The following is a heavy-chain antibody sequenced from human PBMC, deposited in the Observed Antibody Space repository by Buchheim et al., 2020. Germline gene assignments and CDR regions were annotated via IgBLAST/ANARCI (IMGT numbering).Heavy chain of an antibody. CDR3: ARSYSSSSVYYYYGMDV. D-gene: IGHD6-6*01. CDR1: GYTLTRYY. J-gene: IGHJ6*02. CDR2: INPNGGST. V-gene: IGHV1-46*01. Sequence: QVQLVQPGAGVKKPGASVKVSCKASGYTLTRYYMHWVRQAPGQGLEWMGIINPNGGSTNYGQRFQGRVTMTRDTSTSTVSMELSFLRSEDTAVYYCARSYSSSSVYYYYGMDVWGQGTT.